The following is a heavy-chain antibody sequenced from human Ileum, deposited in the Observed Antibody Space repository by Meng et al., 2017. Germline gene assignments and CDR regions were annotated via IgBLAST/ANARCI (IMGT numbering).Heavy chain of an antibody. J-gene: IGHJ4*02. D-gene: IGHD3-3*01. CDR3: ARFLSRWSGYLDY. CDR2: INPNSGGT. Sequence: ASVKVSCKASGYTFTGYYMHWVRQAPGQGLEWMGRINPNSGGTNYAQKFQGRVTITRDTSISTAYMELSRLRSDDTAVYYCARFLSRWSGYLDYWGQGTLVTVSS. CDR1: GYTFTGYY. V-gene: IGHV1-2*06.